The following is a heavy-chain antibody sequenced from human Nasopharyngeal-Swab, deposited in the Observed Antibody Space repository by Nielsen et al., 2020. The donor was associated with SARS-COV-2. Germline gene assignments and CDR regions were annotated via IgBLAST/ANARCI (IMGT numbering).Heavy chain of an antibody. CDR2: ISGSASYT. CDR3: AKDADLGPTSIDS. CDR1: GFTFSSYA. D-gene: IGHD1-26*01. Sequence: GESLKISCAASGFTFSSYAMSWVRQAPGKGLEWVSAISGSASYTYHADSVKGRFTVSRDNSKNTLSLQMTSLRAEDTAVYYCAKDADLGPTSIDSWGQGTLVTVSS. V-gene: IGHV3-23*01. J-gene: IGHJ4*02.